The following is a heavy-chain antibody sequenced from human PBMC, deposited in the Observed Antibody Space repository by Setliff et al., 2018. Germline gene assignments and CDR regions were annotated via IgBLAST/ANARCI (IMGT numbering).Heavy chain of an antibody. CDR3: ARGLRHNFWSGYYLVAVNY. J-gene: IGHJ4*02. D-gene: IGHD3-3*01. CDR1: GYTFTNYD. CDR2: INPNSGNT. V-gene: IGHV1-8*02. Sequence: RASVKVSCKASGYTFTNYDINWVRQATGQGLEWMGWINPNSGNTGYAQNFQGRVTMTRNTSISTAYMELSSLRFEDTAVYYCARGLRHNFWSGYYLVAVNYWGQGTLVTVSS.